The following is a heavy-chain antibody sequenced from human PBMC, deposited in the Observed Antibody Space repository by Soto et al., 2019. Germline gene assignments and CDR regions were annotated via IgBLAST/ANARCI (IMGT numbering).Heavy chain of an antibody. CDR3: ATLIAVAGNDAFDI. CDR2: INPSGGST. D-gene: IGHD6-19*01. CDR1: GGTFSSYT. J-gene: IGHJ3*02. Sequence: ASVKVSCKASGGTFSSYTISWVRQAPGQGLEWMGIINPSGGSTSYAQKFQGRVTMTRDTSTSTVYMELSSLRSEDTAVYYCATLIAVAGNDAFDIWGQGTMVTVSS. V-gene: IGHV1-46*01.